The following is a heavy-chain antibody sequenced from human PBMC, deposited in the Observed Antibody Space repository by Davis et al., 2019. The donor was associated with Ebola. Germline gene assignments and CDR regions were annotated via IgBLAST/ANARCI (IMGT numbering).Heavy chain of an antibody. V-gene: IGHV1-69*13. CDR3: ARDLGYDFWSGYLPFDY. CDR1: GGTFSSYA. Sequence: AASVKVSCKASGGTFSSYAISWVRQAPGQGLEWMGGIIPIFGTANYAQKFQGRVTITADESTSTAYMELSSLRSDDTAVYYCARDLGYDFWSGYLPFDYWGQGTLVTVSS. J-gene: IGHJ4*02. CDR2: IIPIFGTA. D-gene: IGHD3-3*01.